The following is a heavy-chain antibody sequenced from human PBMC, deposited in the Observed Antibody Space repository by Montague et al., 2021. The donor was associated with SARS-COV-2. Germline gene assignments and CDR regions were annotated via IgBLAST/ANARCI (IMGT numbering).Heavy chain of an antibody. D-gene: IGHD3-10*01. CDR2: IYCADDK. CDR3: ARFGYGGFGSYDKGPFDY. CDR1: GFSLTTSGVG. J-gene: IGHJ4*02. V-gene: IGHV2-5*02. Sequence: PALVKPTQTLTLTCSFSGFSLTTSGVGVGWIRQPPGKALEWLAPIYCADDKRYSPSLTSRLTITKNTSKHQVDLTMTHMDPVDTATDYCARFGYGGFGSYDKGPFDYWGQGIPVTVSS.